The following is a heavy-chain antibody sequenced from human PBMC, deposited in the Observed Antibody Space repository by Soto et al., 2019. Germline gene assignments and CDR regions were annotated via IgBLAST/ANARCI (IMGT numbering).Heavy chain of an antibody. CDR1: GFTFSGYA. V-gene: IGHV3-23*01. CDR3: AKDPDPHITIIVGQGYFDY. J-gene: IGHJ4*02. Sequence: GGSLRLSCAASGFTFSGYAMSWVRQAPGKGLEWVSAISGSGGSTYYADSVKGRFTMSRDNSKNTLYLQMNSLRAEDTAVYYCAKDPDPHITIIVGQGYFDYWGQGTLVTVSS. CDR2: ISGSGGST. D-gene: IGHD3-22*01.